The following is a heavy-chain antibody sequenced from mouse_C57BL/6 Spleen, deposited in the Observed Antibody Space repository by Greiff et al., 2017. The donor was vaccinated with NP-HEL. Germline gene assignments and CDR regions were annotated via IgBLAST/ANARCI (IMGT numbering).Heavy chain of an antibody. CDR1: GYTFTSYW. CDR2: IHPNSGST. CDR3: ARERLPYAMDY. J-gene: IGHJ4*01. V-gene: IGHV1-64*01. Sequence: QVQLQQPGTELVKPGASVKLSCMASGYTFTSYWMHWVKQRPGQGLEWIGMIHPNSGSTNYNEKFKSKATLTVDKSSSTAYMQLSSLTSEDSAVYYCARERLPYAMDYWGQGTSVTVSS. D-gene: IGHD3-2*02.